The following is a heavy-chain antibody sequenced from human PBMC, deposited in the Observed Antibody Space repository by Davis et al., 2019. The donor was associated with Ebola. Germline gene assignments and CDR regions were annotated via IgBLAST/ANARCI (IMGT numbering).Heavy chain of an antibody. Sequence: SETLSLTCAVYGGSSSGYYWSWIRQPPGKGLEWIGTINQSGSTNYNPSLKSRVTTSVDSSKNQFSLKLRSVTAADTAIYYCARRQRYCSGGSCNNWFDPWDQGTLVTVSS. CDR3: ARRQRYCSGGSCNNWFDP. V-gene: IGHV4-34*01. D-gene: IGHD2-15*01. J-gene: IGHJ5*02. CDR1: GGSSSGYY. CDR2: INQSGST.